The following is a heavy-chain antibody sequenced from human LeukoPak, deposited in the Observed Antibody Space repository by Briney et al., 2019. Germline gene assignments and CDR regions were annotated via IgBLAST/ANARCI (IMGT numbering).Heavy chain of an antibody. Sequence: GGSLGLSCLTSGFTLSTNAMSWVRQAPGKGLEWISGISGSGASTYYADSVKGRFTISRDDSRNTLYLQMNSLRGDDTAVYYCAKDVGKWESLHFFDYWGQGALVTVSS. J-gene: IGHJ4*02. CDR3: AKDVGKWESLHFFDY. V-gene: IGHV3-23*01. CDR2: ISGSGAST. CDR1: GFTLSTNA. D-gene: IGHD1-26*01.